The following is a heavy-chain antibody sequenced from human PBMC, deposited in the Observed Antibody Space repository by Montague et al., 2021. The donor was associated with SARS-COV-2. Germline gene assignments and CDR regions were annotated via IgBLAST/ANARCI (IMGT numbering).Heavy chain of an antibody. V-gene: IGHV4-61*08. Sequence: SETLSLTCTVYGVSESNRDTHWSWIPKSPGKGLEWIGYIDYGGSPNYSPSLHSRGTISSDTSKNQLSLRLNSATAAETAVYYCATYWQGGSGRGSWGQGTLVSVAS. CDR1: GVSESNRDTH. CDR3: ATYWQGGSGRGS. D-gene: IGHD3-10*01. CDR2: IDYGGSP. J-gene: IGHJ5*02.